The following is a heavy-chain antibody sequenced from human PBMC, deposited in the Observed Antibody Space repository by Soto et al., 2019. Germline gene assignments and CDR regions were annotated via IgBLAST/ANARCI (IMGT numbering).Heavy chain of an antibody. CDR2: IYATGTT. D-gene: IGHD1-1*01. V-gene: IGHV4-4*07. CDR3: VREGTKTIRDWFDP. CDR1: AASISGFY. Sequence: SETLSLTCTVSAASISGFYWSWIRKSAGKGLAWIGRIYATGTTDYNPSLKSRVMMSVDTSKKQFALKLRSVTAADAAVYYRVREGTKTIRDWFDPWGQGIPVTVSS. J-gene: IGHJ5*02.